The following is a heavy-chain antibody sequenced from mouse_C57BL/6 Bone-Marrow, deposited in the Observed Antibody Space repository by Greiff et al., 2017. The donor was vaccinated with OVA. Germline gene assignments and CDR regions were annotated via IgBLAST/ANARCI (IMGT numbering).Heavy chain of an antibody. CDR3: ARLTGHFDY. Sequence: QVQLQQPGAELVMPGASVKLSCKASGYTFTSYWMHWVQQRPGQGLEWIGEIDPSDSYTNYNQKFKGKSTFTVDKSSSTAYMQLSSLTSEDSAVYYCARLTGHFDYWGQGTTLTVSS. J-gene: IGHJ2*01. D-gene: IGHD4-1*01. V-gene: IGHV1-69*01. CDR1: GYTFTSYW. CDR2: IDPSDSYT.